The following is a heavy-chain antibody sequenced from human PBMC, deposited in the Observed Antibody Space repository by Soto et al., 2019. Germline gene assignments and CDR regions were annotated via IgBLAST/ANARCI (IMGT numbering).Heavy chain of an antibody. V-gene: IGHV4-39*01. J-gene: IGHJ5*02. CDR2: IYYSGST. D-gene: IGHD4-17*01. CDR1: GGSISSSSYY. CDR3: ASWPPIYGDYALDP. Sequence: QLQLQESGPGLVKPSETLSLTCTVSGGSISSSSYYWGWIRQPPGKGLEWIGSIYYSGSTYYNPSLKSRVTISVDTSKNQFSLKLSSVTAADTAVYYCASWPPIYGDYALDPWGQGTLVTVSS.